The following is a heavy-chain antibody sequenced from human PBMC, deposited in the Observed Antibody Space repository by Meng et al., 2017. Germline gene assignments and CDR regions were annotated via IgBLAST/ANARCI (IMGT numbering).Heavy chain of an antibody. CDR3: ARAIAVAGITIDY. D-gene: IGHD6-19*01. Sequence: QGQLQASGPGLGRPSETLSLTCPVSGGSVSSGSYYWSWIRQPPGKGLEWIGYIYYSGSTNYNPSLKSRVTISVDTSKNQFSLKLSSVTAADTAVYYCARAIAVAGITIDYWGQGTLVTVSS. CDR2: IYYSGST. V-gene: IGHV4-61*01. CDR1: GGSVSSGSYY. J-gene: IGHJ4*02.